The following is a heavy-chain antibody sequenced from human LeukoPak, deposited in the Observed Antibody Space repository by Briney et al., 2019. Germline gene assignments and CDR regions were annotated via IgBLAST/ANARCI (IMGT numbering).Heavy chain of an antibody. V-gene: IGHV3-21*01. CDR1: GFTFSSYS. Sequence: GGSLRLSCAASGFTFSSYSMNWVRQAPGKGLEWVSSISSSSYIYYADSVKGRFTISRDNAKNSLYLQMNSLRAEDTAVYYCARAALFGVVTSFDYWGQGTLVTVSS. CDR2: ISSSSYI. J-gene: IGHJ4*02. CDR3: ARAALFGVVTSFDY. D-gene: IGHD3-3*01.